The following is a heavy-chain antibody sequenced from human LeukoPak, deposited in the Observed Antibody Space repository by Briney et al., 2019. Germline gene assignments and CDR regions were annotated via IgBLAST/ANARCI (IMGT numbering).Heavy chain of an antibody. J-gene: IGHJ6*02. Sequence: SETLSLTCTVSGGSISSSSYSWGWLRQPPGKGLEWIGSIYYSGSTYYNPSLKSRVTISVDTSKNQFSLKLSSVTAADTAVYYCARQQGGSYRLSYYYYGMDVWGQGTTVTVSS. V-gene: IGHV4-39*01. D-gene: IGHD1-26*01. CDR1: GGSISSSSYS. CDR3: ARQQGGSYRLSYYYYGMDV. CDR2: IYYSGST.